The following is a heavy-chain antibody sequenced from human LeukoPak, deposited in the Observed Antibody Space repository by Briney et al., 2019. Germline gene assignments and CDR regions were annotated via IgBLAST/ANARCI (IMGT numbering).Heavy chain of an antibody. V-gene: IGHV4-38-2*02. Sequence: PSETLSLTCSVSGYSISNDYYWGWIRQPPGKGLEWIGSIYHSGSTYYNPSLKSRVTISVDTSKNQFSLKLSSVTAADTAVYYCARPGYCSSTSCIEYFQHWGQGTLVTVSS. CDR3: ARPGYCSSTSCIEYFQH. CDR2: IYHSGST. CDR1: GYSISNDYY. D-gene: IGHD2-2*01. J-gene: IGHJ1*01.